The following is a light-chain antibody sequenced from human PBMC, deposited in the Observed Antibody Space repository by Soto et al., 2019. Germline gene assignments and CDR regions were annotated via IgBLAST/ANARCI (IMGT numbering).Light chain of an antibody. J-gene: IGLJ2*01. CDR1: SSNIGDNF. CDR2: ANN. Sequence: QSALTQPPSASGTPGQRVTISCSGSSSNIGDNFVSWYQHLPGTAPKLLIYANNQRPSGVPDRFSGSKSGTSASLAISGLRSEDEADYYCAAWDAGLGGVFGGGTKLTVL. CDR3: AAWDAGLGGV. V-gene: IGLV1-47*02.